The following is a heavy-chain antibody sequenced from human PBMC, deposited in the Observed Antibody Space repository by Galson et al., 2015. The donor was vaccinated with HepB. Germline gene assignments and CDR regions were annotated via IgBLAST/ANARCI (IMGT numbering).Heavy chain of an antibody. CDR2: ISTSGTTM. CDR1: GFTFSTYS. CDR3: ARIEYNWNYADWFDP. D-gene: IGHD1-7*01. V-gene: IGHV3-48*04. Sequence: SLRLSCAASGFTFSTYSLNWVRQAPGKGLEWVSYISTSGTTMYYADSVKGRFTISRDNAKNSVYLQMNSLRAEDTAVYYCARIEYNWNYADWFDPWGQGTLVTVSS. J-gene: IGHJ5*02.